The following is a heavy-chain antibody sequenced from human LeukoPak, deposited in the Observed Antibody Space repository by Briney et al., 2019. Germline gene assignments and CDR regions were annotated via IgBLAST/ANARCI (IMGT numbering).Heavy chain of an antibody. CDR3: ARVRRGYPGWFDP. CDR2: INHSGST. J-gene: IGHJ5*02. CDR1: GGSFSGYY. Sequence: SETLSLTCAVYGGSFSGYYWSWIRQPPGKGLEWIGEINHSGSTNYNPSLKSRVTISVDTSKNQFSLKLSSVTAADTAVYYCARVRRGYPGWFDPWGQGTLVTVSS. V-gene: IGHV4-34*01. D-gene: IGHD5-12*01.